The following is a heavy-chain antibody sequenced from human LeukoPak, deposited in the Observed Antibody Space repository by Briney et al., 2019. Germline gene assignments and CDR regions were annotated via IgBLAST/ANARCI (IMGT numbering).Heavy chain of an antibody. CDR2: IYHSGST. V-gene: IGHV4-4*02. CDR3: ARAISGGILHFDY. Sequence: SGTLSLTCAVSGGSISSSNWWSWVRQPPGKGLEWIGEIYHSGSTNCNPSLKSRVTISVDKSKNQFSLKLSSVTAADTAVYYCARAISGGILHFDYWGQGTLVTVSS. J-gene: IGHJ4*02. D-gene: IGHD1-26*01. CDR1: GGSISSSNW.